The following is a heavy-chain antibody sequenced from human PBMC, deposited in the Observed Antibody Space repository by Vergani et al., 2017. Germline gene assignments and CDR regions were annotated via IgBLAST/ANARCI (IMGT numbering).Heavy chain of an antibody. CDR1: SRSISSGDYY. D-gene: IGHD3-22*01. CDR3: ARKSKNYYDSSGYYTGWFDP. Sequence: QVQLQESGPGLVKPSQTLSLTCTVSSRSISSGDYYWSWIRQPPGKGLEWIGYIYYSGSTYYNPSLKSRVTISVDTSKNQFSLKLSSVTAADTAVYYCARKSKNYYDSSGYYTGWFDPWGQGTLVTVSS. J-gene: IGHJ5*02. CDR2: IYYSGST. V-gene: IGHV4-30-4*01.